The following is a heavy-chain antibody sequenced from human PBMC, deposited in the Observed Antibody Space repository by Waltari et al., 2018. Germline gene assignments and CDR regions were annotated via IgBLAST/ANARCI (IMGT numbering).Heavy chain of an antibody. J-gene: IGHJ6*03. Sequence: QVQLVQSGAEVKKPGAPVKVSCTAAGYSFTTYYIHWVRQAPGQGLEWMGRINPNIGATNYAQRFQGRVTLTRDTAINTAYMELRGLRFDDTAVYFCARDLSWYFYMDIWGKGTAVTVSS. CDR3: ARDLSWYFYMDI. CDR2: INPNIGAT. CDR1: GYSFTTYY. V-gene: IGHV1-2*06.